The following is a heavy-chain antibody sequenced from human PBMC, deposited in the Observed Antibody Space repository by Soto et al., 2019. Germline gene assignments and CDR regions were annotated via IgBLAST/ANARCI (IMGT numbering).Heavy chain of an antibody. CDR2: IYYSGIT. V-gene: IGHV4-59*08. CDR3: ARHYYYGSGTSLFDD. J-gene: IGHJ4*02. CDR1: GGSISNLY. Sequence: SETLSLTCTVSGGSISNLYWSWIRQPPGKGLEWIGYIYYSGITNYNPSLKSRVTISIDTSKNQFSLKLSSVTAADTAVYYCARHYYYGSGTSLFDDWGQGTLVTVSS. D-gene: IGHD3-10*01.